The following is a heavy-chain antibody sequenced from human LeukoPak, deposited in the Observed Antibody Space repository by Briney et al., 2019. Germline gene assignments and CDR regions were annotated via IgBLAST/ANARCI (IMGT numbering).Heavy chain of an antibody. CDR1: GFTFSSYS. J-gene: IGHJ4*02. V-gene: IGHV3-21*01. Sequence: GGSLRLSCAASGFTFSSYSMNWVRQAPGKGLEWVSSISSSSSYIYYADSVKGRFTISRDNSKNTLYLQMNSLRAEDTAVYYCASGNYYDSSGYYSSFDYWGQGTLVTVSS. D-gene: IGHD3-22*01. CDR3: ASGNYYDSSGYYSSFDY. CDR2: ISSSSSYI.